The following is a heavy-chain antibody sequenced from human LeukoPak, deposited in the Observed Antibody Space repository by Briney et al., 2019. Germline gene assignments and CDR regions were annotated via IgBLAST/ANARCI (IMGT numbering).Heavy chain of an antibody. J-gene: IGHJ4*02. CDR3: ARDAY. CDR2: VYNSGTT. CDR1: GVSIGSHC. Sequence: SETLSLTSTVSGVSIGSHCWSWIRQSPGKGLEWIGCVYNSGTTVYNPSLTGRVTISVDTSKNQYSLNLRSVTAADAAVYYCARDAYWGQGILVTVSS. V-gene: IGHV4-59*11.